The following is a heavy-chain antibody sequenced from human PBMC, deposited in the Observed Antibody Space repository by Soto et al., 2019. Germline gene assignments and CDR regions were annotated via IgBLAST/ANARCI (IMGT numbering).Heavy chain of an antibody. J-gene: IGHJ6*02. CDR1: GFTFSSSW. CDR2: INGDGSST. D-gene: IGHD3-3*01. V-gene: IGHV3-74*01. Sequence: GGSLRLSCAASGFTFSSSWMHWVRQAPGKGLVWVSRINGDGSSTDYADSVKGRFTISRDNAKNTLYLQMNSLRAEDTAVYYCARWGLWSTSVYDMDVWGQGTTVTVSS. CDR3: ARWGLWSTSVYDMDV.